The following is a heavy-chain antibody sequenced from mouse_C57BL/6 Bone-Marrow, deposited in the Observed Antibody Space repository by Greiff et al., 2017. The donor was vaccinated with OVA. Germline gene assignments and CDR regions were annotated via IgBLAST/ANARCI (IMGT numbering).Heavy chain of an antibody. CDR1: GYTFTNYW. D-gene: IGHD1-1*01. Sequence: VQLQQSGAELVRPGTSVKMSCKASGYTFTNYWIGWAKQRPGHGLEWIGDIYPGGGYTNYNEKFKGKATLTADKSSSTAYMQFSSLTSEDSAIYYWARESPYYYGSRGWYFDVWGTGTTVTVSS. CDR3: ARESPYYYGSRGWYFDV. J-gene: IGHJ1*03. CDR2: IYPGGGYT. V-gene: IGHV1-63*01.